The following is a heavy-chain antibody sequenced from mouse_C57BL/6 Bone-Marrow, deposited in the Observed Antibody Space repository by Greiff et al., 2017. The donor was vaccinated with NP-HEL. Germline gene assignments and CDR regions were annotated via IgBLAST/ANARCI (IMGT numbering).Heavy chain of an antibody. J-gene: IGHJ3*01. CDR3: ARGNYEGFAY. V-gene: IGHV1-18*01. CDR2: INPNNGGT. Sequence: VQLQQSGPELVKPGASVKIPCQASGYTFTDYNMDWVKQSHGKSLEWIGDINPNNGGTIYNQKFKGKAPLTVDKSSSTAYMELRSLTSEDTAVYYCARGNYEGFAYWGQGTLVTVSA. CDR1: GYTFTDYN. D-gene: IGHD2-1*01.